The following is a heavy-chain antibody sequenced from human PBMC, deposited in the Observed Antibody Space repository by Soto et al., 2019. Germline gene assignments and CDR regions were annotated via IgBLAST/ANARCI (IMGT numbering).Heavy chain of an antibody. CDR1: GASISSNNY. Sequence: QLQLQESGPGLVKPSETLYLTCTVSGASISSNNYWVWIRQPPGKGLEWIGSIHYSGNTYYNSSIESRVTISLDTSKNQFSLKLTSVTAADSAVYYCARHDQCLIRLYYWGQGTLVTVSS. CDR3: ARHDQCLIRLYY. CDR2: IHYSGNT. J-gene: IGHJ4*02. V-gene: IGHV4-39*01. D-gene: IGHD6-19*01.